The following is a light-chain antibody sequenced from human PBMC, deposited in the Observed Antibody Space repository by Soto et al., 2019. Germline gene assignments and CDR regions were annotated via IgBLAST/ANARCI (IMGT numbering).Light chain of an antibody. CDR3: QQYNSFSLIT. J-gene: IGKJ5*01. Sequence: DIEMGKSPASLSGCTGDTVTITCRTSQDVTTYLNWYQQKPGKAPKILISDASILENGVPSRFSGTGSGTEFTLTISNLQPDDFATYFCQQYNSFSLITFGQGTRLEIK. V-gene: IGKV1-17*02. CDR2: DAS. CDR1: QDVTTY.